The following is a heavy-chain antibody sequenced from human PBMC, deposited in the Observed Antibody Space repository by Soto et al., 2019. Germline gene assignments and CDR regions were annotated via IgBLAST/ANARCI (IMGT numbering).Heavy chain of an antibody. CDR1: GYTFTSYN. D-gene: IGHD3-10*01. V-gene: IGHV1-46*01. CDR2: INPRGFFT. CDR3: ASAAGRFGEMFWFDP. J-gene: IGHJ5*02. Sequence: QVQLVQSGAEVKKPGASVKVSCKASGYTFTSYNIHWVRQAPGQGLEWVGMINPRGFFTTYAQKFRGRGPMTGDTSTSVVYMELTNLRSEDTAVYYCASAAGRFGEMFWFDPWGQGTLVSVSS.